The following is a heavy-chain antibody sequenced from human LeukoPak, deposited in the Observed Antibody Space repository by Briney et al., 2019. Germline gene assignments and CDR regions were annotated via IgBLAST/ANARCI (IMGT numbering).Heavy chain of an antibody. CDR1: GYTLTELS. J-gene: IGHJ4*02. CDR2: FNPEDGET. CDR3: ASLGYDSSGYYRVGLHYFDY. V-gene: IGHV1-24*01. Sequence: ASVKVSCKVSGYTLTELSMHWVRQAPGKGLEWMGGFNPEDGETIYARKFQGRVTMTEDTSTDTAYMELSSLRSEDTAVYYCASLGYDSSGYYRVGLHYFDYWGQGTLVTVSS. D-gene: IGHD3-22*01.